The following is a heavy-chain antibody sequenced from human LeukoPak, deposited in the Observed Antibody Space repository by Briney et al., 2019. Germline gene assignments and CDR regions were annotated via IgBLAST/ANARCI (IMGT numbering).Heavy chain of an antibody. CDR2: IIPIFGTA. J-gene: IGHJ4*02. Sequence: ASVKVSCKASGGTFSSYAISWVRPAPGQGLEWMGRIIPIFGTANYAQKFQGGVTITTDESTSTAYMELSSLRSEDTAVYYCARVGRPYYYDSSGYYAHFDYWGQGTLVTVSS. V-gene: IGHV1-69*05. D-gene: IGHD3-22*01. CDR3: ARVGRPYYYDSSGYYAHFDY. CDR1: GGTFSSYA.